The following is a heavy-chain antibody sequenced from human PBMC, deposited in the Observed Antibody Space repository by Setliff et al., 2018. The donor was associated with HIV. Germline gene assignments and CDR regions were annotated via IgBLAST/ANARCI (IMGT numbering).Heavy chain of an antibody. V-gene: IGHV5-51*01. Sequence: PGESLKISCKGSAYIFTGFWIGWVRQMPGKGLEWMGIIYPGDSDTIYSPSFQGQVTISADKSISAAYLQWSSLKASDTAMYYCATSDYGGDSGHFQHWGQGTLVTVSS. CDR3: ATSDYGGDSGHFQH. J-gene: IGHJ1*01. CDR1: AYIFTGFW. D-gene: IGHD2-21*02. CDR2: IYPGDSDT.